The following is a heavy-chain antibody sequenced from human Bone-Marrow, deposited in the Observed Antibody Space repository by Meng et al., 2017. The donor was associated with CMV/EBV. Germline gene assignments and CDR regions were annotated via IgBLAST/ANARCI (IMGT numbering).Heavy chain of an antibody. J-gene: IGHJ6*02. Sequence: GESLKISCEVSGFTLRDYAMSWVRQAPGKGLEWVSTISGSGSSTYYADSVKGRFTISRDNAKNSLHLQMNSLRAEDTAVYYCARDRPRYCTSTSCRYGMDVWGQGTTVTVSS. V-gene: IGHV3-23*01. CDR1: GFTLRDYA. D-gene: IGHD2-2*01. CDR3: ARDRPRYCTSTSCRYGMDV. CDR2: ISGSGSST.